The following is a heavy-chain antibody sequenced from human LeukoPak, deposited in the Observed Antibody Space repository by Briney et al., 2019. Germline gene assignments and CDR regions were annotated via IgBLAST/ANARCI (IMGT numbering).Heavy chain of an antibody. CDR2: MSSSGSTI. V-gene: IGHV3-48*03. CDR1: GFTFSSYE. CDR3: ARDRLLWFGELLVQYYFDY. J-gene: IGHJ4*02. D-gene: IGHD3-10*01. Sequence: GGSLRLSCAASGFTFSSYEMNWVRQAPGKGLEWVSYMSSSGSTIYYADSVKGRFTISRDNAKNSLYLQMNSLRAEDTAVYYCARDRLLWFGELLVQYYFDYWGQGTLVTVSS.